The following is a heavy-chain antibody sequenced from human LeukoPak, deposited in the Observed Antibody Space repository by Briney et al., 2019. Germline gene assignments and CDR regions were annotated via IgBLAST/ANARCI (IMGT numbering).Heavy chain of an antibody. Sequence: GGSLRLSCTASGFTFGDYAMSWFRQAPGKGLEWVGFIKSKAYGGTPEYAASVKGRFTISRDDSKAIAYLQMSSLKTEDTAIYCCTRGPRGSSWYGDYWGQGTLVTVSS. J-gene: IGHJ4*02. CDR1: GFTFGDYA. D-gene: IGHD6-13*01. V-gene: IGHV3-49*03. CDR2: IKSKAYGGTP. CDR3: TRGPRGSSWYGDY.